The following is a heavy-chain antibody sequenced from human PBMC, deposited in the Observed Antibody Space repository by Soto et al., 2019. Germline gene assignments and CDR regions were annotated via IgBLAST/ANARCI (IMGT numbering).Heavy chain of an antibody. V-gene: IGHV4-34*01. J-gene: IGHJ6*02. CDR3: ARGEDAFFYYGLDV. CDR1: GGSFSGYY. Sequence: TSETLSLTCAVYGGSFSGYYWSWIRQPPGKGLEWIGEINHSGSTNYNPSLKSRVTISVDTSKNQFSLKPTSVTAADTAVYYCARGEDAFFYYGLDVWGQGITVTVSS. CDR2: INHSGST.